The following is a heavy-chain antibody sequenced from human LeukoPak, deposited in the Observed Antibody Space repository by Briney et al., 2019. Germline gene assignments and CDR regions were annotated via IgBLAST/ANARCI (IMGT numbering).Heavy chain of an antibody. CDR2: IDSDGGRI. D-gene: IGHD6-13*01. J-gene: IGHJ4*02. Sequence: VGSLRLSCAASGFTFSNTWMHWVRQAPGKGLVWVSRIDSDGGRITYADSVKGRFTISRDNAKNTVYLQMHSLRAEDTAVYYCARDWYFSIDYWGQATLVTVSS. CDR3: ARDWYFSIDY. CDR1: GFTFSNTW. V-gene: IGHV3-74*01.